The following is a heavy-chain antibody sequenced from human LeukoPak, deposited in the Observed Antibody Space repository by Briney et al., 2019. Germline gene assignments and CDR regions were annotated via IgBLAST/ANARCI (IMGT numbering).Heavy chain of an antibody. Sequence: PGGSLRLSCTASGFIFSSFAMNWVRQAPGKGLEWEAVISNDGGHKHYTDSVKGRFTVSRDNSRNTLYLQMNSLRGEDAAVYYCARDYDFWNGFFDYWGQGTLVTVSS. CDR2: ISNDGGHK. V-gene: IGHV3-30-3*01. J-gene: IGHJ4*02. D-gene: IGHD3-3*01. CDR3: ARDYDFWNGFFDY. CDR1: GFIFSSFA.